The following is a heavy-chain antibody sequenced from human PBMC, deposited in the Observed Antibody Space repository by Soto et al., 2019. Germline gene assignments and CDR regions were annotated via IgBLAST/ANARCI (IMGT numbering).Heavy chain of an antibody. CDR2: ISGSGVRT. J-gene: IGHJ4*02. CDR1: GFIFSNYA. D-gene: IGHD3-3*01. Sequence: VGSLRLSCSASGFIFSNYAMSWARQAPGKGLEWVSTISGSGVRTYYADSVKGRFTISRDNSKNTLDLQMNNLRVEDTAIYYCAKAPAITIFGVVIPHFDYWGQGTLVTVSS. V-gene: IGHV3-23*01. CDR3: AKAPAITIFGVVIPHFDY.